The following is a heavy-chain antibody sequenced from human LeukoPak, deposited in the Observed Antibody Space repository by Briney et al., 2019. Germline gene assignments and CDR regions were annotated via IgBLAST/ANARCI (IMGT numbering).Heavy chain of an antibody. CDR2: ISYDGSNK. D-gene: IGHD4-17*01. CDR1: GFIFSNYG. CDR3: AKPVTTSYYFDY. J-gene: IGHJ4*02. V-gene: IGHV3-30*18. Sequence: GGSLRLSCAASGFIFSNYGMHWVRQAPGKGLEWVAVISYDGSNKYYADSVKGRFTISRDNSKNTLYLQMNSLRAEDTAVYYCAKPVTTSYYFDYWGQGTLVTVSS.